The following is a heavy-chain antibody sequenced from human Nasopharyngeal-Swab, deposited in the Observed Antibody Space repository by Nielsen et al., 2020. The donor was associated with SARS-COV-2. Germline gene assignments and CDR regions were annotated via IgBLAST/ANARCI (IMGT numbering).Heavy chain of an antibody. V-gene: IGHV3-74*01. Sequence: WIRQPPGKGLVRVSAVSTDGTTTYYAGSERGRFTISRDNAKSTLYMQVSSLTAEDTGVYYCARGPTPYDNSGFLRHWGQGIRVTVSSGESSQSNSAFLRDWGQGILVTVSS. CDR3: ARGPTPYDNSGFLRHWGQGIRVTVSSGESSQSNSAFLRD. CDR2: VSTDGTTT. D-gene: IGHD3-22*01. J-gene: IGHJ4*02.